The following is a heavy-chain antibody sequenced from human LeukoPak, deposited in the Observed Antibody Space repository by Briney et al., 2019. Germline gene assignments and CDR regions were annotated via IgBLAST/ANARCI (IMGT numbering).Heavy chain of an antibody. D-gene: IGHD3-10*01. J-gene: IGHJ5*02. V-gene: IGHV3-30*02. Sequence: PGGSLRLSCAASGFTFSSYGMHWVRQAPGKGLEWVAFIRYDGSNKYYADSVKGRFTISRDNSKNTLYLQMNSLRAEDTAVYYCAKGRFGELTPNWFDPWGQGTLVTVSS. CDR3: AKGRFGELTPNWFDP. CDR2: IRYDGSNK. CDR1: GFTFSSYG.